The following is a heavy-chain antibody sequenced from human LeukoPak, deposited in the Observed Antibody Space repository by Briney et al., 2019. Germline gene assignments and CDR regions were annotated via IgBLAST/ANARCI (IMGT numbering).Heavy chain of an antibody. Sequence: GGSLRLSCAASVFTFSSSAMYWVRQAPGKGLKWVAVISYDGSSKDYADSVKGRFTISRDNSKNTLYVQMNSLRPEDAAVYYCATDATGAFDIWGQGTLVTVSS. CDR3: ATDATGAFDI. CDR1: VFTFSSSA. J-gene: IGHJ3*02. V-gene: IGHV3-30-3*01. CDR2: ISYDGSSK. D-gene: IGHD2-15*01.